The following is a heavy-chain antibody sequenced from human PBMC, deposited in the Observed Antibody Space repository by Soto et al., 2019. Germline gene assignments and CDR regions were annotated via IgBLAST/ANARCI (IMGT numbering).Heavy chain of an antibody. V-gene: IGHV3-13*01. CDR2: IGTDDDT. D-gene: IGHD3-22*01. CDR3: ARAYYDNSSDRLGGMDV. CDR1: GFTFSTYD. J-gene: IGHJ6*02. Sequence: LRLSCVGFGFTFSTYDMHWVRQNVGKGLEWVSSIGTDDDTYSLDSVRGRFTISREDAKTSLYLHMDSLRAGDTAVNYCARAYYDNSSDRLGGMDVWGQGTMVTVSS.